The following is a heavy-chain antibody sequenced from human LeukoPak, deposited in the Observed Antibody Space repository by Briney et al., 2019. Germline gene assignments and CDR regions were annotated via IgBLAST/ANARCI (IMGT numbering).Heavy chain of an antibody. D-gene: IGHD6-19*01. CDR3: ARDRGYSSGWNDY. CDR1: GGTFSSYA. J-gene: IGHJ4*02. V-gene: IGHV1-69*01. Sequence: SVKVSCKASGGTFSSYAISWVRQAPGQGLEWMGGIIPIFGTANYAQKFQGRVTITADESTSTAYMELSSLRSEDAAVYYCARDRGYSSGWNDYWGQGTLVTVSS. CDR2: IIPIFGTA.